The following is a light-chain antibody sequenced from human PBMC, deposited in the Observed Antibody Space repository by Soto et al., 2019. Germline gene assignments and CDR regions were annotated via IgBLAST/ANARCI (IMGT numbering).Light chain of an antibody. Sequence: ELVMMQSPATPSVSPGESVTPSCRASQLFSGNLAWYQHKPGQAPRLLIYGVPTRDTGVPDRFSGSASGTEFTLTISSLQSEDFAVYYCQQYNNWPRTFGQGTRLEIK. V-gene: IGKV3-15*01. CDR1: QLFSGN. J-gene: IGKJ5*01. CDR3: QQYNNWPRT. CDR2: GVP.